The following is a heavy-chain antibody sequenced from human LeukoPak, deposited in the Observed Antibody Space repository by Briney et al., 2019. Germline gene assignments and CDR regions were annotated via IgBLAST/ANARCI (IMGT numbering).Heavy chain of an antibody. J-gene: IGHJ6*03. V-gene: IGHV1-8*03. CDR1: GYTFTCYD. CDR3: ARDSSSWYRGSYYYYMDV. Sequence: GASVKVSCKASGYTFTCYDINWVRQATGQGLEWMGWMNPNSGNTGYAQKFQGRVTITRNTSISTAYMELSSLRSEDTAVYYCARDSSSWYRGSYYYYMDVWGKGTTVTVSS. CDR2: MNPNSGNT. D-gene: IGHD6-13*01.